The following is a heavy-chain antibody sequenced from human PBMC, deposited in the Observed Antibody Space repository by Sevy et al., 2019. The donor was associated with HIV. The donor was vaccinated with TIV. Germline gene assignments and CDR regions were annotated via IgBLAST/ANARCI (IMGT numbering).Heavy chain of an antibody. CDR2: ITPFFRTA. D-gene: IGHD3-16*01. Sequence: ASVKVSCKTSGGTFDTYSISWMRQAPGQGIEWMGGITPFFRTASYAQKFQGRVTITADESTGTAYMELSSVRSEDSAVYYCARDRDITFGGGDAFDILGQGTMVTVSS. CDR3: ARDRDITFGGGDAFDI. J-gene: IGHJ3*02. CDR1: GGTFDTYS. V-gene: IGHV1-69*13.